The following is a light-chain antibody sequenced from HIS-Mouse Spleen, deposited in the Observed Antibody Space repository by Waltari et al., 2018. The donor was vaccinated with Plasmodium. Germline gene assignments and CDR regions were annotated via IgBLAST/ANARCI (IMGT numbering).Light chain of an antibody. CDR1: SSDVGGYNY. V-gene: IGLV2-14*01. CDR2: EVH. Sequence: QSALTQPASVSGSPGQSITISCTGTSSDVGGYNYISWYQQPPGKAPKLMIYEVHNRPSGVSNRFSGSKSGNTASLTISGLQAEDEADYYCSSYTSSSTLVFGGGTKLTVL. J-gene: IGLJ2*01. CDR3: SSYTSSSTLV.